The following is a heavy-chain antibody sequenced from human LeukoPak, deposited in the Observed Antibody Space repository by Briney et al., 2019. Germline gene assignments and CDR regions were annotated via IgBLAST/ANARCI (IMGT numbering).Heavy chain of an antibody. CDR3: VGAPYGSGISGAFDI. Sequence: SETLSLTCTVSGGSISSSSYYWGWIRQPPGKGLEWIGSIYYSGSTYYNPSLKSRVTISVDTSKNQFSLKLSSVTAADTAVYYCVGAPYGSGISGAFDIWGQGTMITVSS. V-gene: IGHV4-39*07. CDR2: IYYSGST. CDR1: GGSISSSSYY. J-gene: IGHJ3*02. D-gene: IGHD3-10*01.